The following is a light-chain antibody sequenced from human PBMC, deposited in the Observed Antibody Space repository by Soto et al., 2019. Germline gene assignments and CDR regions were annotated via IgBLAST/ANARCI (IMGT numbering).Light chain of an antibody. J-gene: IGKJ1*01. Sequence: DIQMTQSPSTLSASVGDRVTITCRASQSISSWLAWYQQKPGKAPKLLIYDASSLESGVPSRFSGSGPGTEFTLTNSSLQPDDFATYYCQQYNSMPTFGQGTKVEIK. CDR2: DAS. CDR1: QSISSW. V-gene: IGKV1-5*01. CDR3: QQYNSMPT.